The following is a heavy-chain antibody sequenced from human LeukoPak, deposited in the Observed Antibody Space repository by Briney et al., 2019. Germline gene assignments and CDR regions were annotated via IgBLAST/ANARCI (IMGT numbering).Heavy chain of an antibody. CDR3: PRDGEDIVVVPAATGYWFDP. D-gene: IGHD2-2*01. Sequence: SVHVSYLASGYTCTCDYMHWLRQAPGQGLEWMGLINPNSCGTHYPQKFQGRLTITTDTSISTAYMELSRLRSDDTAVSYGPRDGEDIVVVPAATGYWFDPWGQGTLVTVSS. CDR2: INPNSCGT. J-gene: IGHJ5*02. V-gene: IGHV1-2*02. CDR1: GYTCTCDY.